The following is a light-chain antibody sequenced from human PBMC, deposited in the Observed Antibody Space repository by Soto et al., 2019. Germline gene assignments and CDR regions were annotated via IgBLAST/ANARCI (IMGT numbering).Light chain of an antibody. CDR3: CSYAGSYTPYV. CDR2: DVX. Sequence: QSALTQPRSVSGSPGQSVTISCXXXXXXXGGYNYVSWYQQHPGKAPKLXXXDVXXRPSGVPDRXSGSKSGNTASLTISGLQAEDEADYYCCSYAGSYTPYVFGTGTKVTVL. CDR1: XXXXGGYNY. J-gene: IGLJ1*01. V-gene: IGLV2-11*01.